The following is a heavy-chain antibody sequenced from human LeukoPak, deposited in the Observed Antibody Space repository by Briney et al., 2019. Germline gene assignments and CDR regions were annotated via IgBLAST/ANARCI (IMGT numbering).Heavy chain of an antibody. CDR3: TRGHYGLDV. J-gene: IGHJ6*02. Sequence: PGGSLRLSCAASGFTFSSYAMNWVRQAPGKGLEWVSYISTTSSYTNYADSVKGRFTISRDNAKNSLFLQMNSLRDEDTAVYYCTRGHYGLDVWGQGTTVTVSS. V-gene: IGHV3-21*05. CDR1: GFTFSSYA. CDR2: ISTTSSYT.